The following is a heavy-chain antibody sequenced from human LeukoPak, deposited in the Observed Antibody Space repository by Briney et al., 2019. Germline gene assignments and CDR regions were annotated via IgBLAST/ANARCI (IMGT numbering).Heavy chain of an antibody. J-gene: IGHJ4*02. V-gene: IGHV1-18*01. Sequence: ASVKVSCKASGYTFTSYGISWVRQAPGQGLEWMGWISAYNGNTNYAQKLQGRVTMTTDTSTSTAHMELRSLRSDDTAVYYCARAPSIAARPNIDYWGQGTLVTVSS. CDR1: GYTFTSYG. CDR3: ARAPSIAARPNIDY. D-gene: IGHD6-6*01. CDR2: ISAYNGNT.